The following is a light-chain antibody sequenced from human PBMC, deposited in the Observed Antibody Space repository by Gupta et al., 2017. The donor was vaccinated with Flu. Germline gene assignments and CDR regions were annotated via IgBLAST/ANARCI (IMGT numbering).Light chain of an antibody. CDR3: KQYRNWPQT. Sequence: GKRATLFCRASEFISSNLDWYQQRPGQAPRRLIFDASTRATGIPARFSGSGYGTEFTLTISDLQSEDFAVYYCKQYRNWPQTFGQGTRLEIK. V-gene: IGKV3-15*01. CDR2: DAS. CDR1: EFISSN. J-gene: IGKJ2*01.